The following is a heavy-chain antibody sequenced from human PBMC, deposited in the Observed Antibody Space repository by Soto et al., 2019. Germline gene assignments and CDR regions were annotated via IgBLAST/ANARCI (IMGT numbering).Heavy chain of an antibody. CDR3: ARSSSSPWGIWDYYDSSGYYIL. V-gene: IGHV1-46*01. D-gene: IGHD3-22*01. CDR2: INPSGGST. CDR1: GCTFTSYY. J-gene: IGHJ4*02. Sequence: ASVKVSCKASGCTFTSYYMHWVRQAPGQGLEWMGIINPSGGSTSYAQKFQGRVTMTRGTSTSTVYMELSSLRSEDTAVYYCARSSSSPWGIWDYYDSSGYYILWGQGTPVPVSS.